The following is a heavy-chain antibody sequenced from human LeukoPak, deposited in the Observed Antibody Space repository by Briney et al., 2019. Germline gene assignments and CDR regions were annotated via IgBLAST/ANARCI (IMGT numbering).Heavy chain of an antibody. D-gene: IGHD4-17*01. V-gene: IGHV3-48*01. CDR3: ARDLNYGVFDY. Sequence: HTGGSLRLSCAASGFTFSSYSMNWVRQAPGKGLEWVSYISSSSSTIYYADSVKGRFTISRDNAKNSLYLQMNSLRAEDTAVYYCARDLNYGVFDYWGQGTLVTVSS. CDR2: ISSSSSTI. J-gene: IGHJ4*02. CDR1: GFTFSSYS.